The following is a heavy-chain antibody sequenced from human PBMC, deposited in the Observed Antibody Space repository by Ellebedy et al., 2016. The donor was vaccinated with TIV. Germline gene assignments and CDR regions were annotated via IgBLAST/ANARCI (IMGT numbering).Heavy chain of an antibody. V-gene: IGHV3-7*01. CDR1: GFTFSTFW. CDR2: IKQDGSEK. Sequence: GGSLRLSCAASGFTFSTFWISWLRQAPGKGLEWVANIKQDGSEKYYVDSVKGRFSISRDNAKNSLYVQMNSPRAEDTAVYYCARRMNDWGQGTLVTVSS. CDR3: ARRMND. J-gene: IGHJ4*02.